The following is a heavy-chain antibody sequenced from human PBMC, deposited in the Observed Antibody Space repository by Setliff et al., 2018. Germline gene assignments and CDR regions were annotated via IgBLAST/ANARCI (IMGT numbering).Heavy chain of an antibody. V-gene: IGHV2-5*02. CDR1: GFSLTTNTVG. D-gene: IGHD3-22*01. CDR2: IFWDDDK. J-gene: IGHJ5*02. Sequence: SGPTLVNPTQALALTCSFSGFSLTTNTVGVGWIRQPPGKALEWLAVIFWDDDKRYSPSLQHRLTINKDTSKNQVVLTMANVDPVDTATYYCAHFTVGYDISGYLFSWGQGTLVTVS. CDR3: AHFTVGYDISGYLFS.